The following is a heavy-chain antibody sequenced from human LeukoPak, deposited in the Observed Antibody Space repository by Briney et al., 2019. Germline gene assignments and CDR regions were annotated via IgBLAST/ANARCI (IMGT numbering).Heavy chain of an antibody. CDR3: AREVGSSRAFDI. D-gene: IGHD2-15*01. Sequence: GGSVRLSCAGSGFRFSDYYMAWIRQTPGKGLQRVSFFDRGRDGKAHADSVQGRFTFSRDNDKNSLYLLLNSLTAEDTAVYYCAREVGSSRAFDIWGQGTLVTVSS. V-gene: IGHV3-11*05. J-gene: IGHJ3*02. CDR2: FDRGRDGK. CDR1: GFRFSDYY.